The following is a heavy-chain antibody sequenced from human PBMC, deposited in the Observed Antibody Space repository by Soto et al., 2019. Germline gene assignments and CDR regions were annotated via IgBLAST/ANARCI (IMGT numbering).Heavy chain of an antibody. Sequence: QVPLVQSGAEVKKPGASVKVSCKASGYTFNNYGISWVRQAPGQGLEWMGWIGPYNGNTDHAQNFQGRVTMTTDTSTNTAYSELRSLRSDDTALYYCARCYCSVGSCYTCWHFDLWGRGTLVTVSS. D-gene: IGHD2-15*01. J-gene: IGHJ2*01. CDR3: ARCYCSVGSCYTCWHFDL. V-gene: IGHV1-18*01. CDR2: IGPYNGNT. CDR1: GYTFNNYG.